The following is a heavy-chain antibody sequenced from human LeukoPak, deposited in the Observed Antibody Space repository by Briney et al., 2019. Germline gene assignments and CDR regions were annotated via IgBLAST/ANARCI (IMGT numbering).Heavy chain of an antibody. V-gene: IGHV3-30*04. CDR2: ISYDGSNK. CDR1: GFTFSSYA. D-gene: IGHD5-18*01. J-gene: IGHJ4*02. Sequence: GRSLRLSCAASGFTFSSYAMHWVRQAPGKGLEWVAVISYDGSNKYYADSVKSRFTISRDNAKNSLYLQMNSLRAEDTAVYHCARSLSSYGTLYFDYWGQGTLVTVSS. CDR3: ARSLSSYGTLYFDY.